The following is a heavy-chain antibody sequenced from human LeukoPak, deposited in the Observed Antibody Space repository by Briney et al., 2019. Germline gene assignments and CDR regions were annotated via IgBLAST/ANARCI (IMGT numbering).Heavy chain of an antibody. V-gene: IGHV3-30*02. Sequence: GGSLRLSCAASGFTFSSYGMHWVRQAPGKGLEWVAFIRYDGSNKYYADSVKGRFTISRDNSKNTLYLQMNSLRAEDTAVYYCAKDRSSGWFVFDYWGQGTLVTVSS. CDR3: AKDRSSGWFVFDY. CDR1: GFTFSSYG. D-gene: IGHD6-19*01. J-gene: IGHJ4*02. CDR2: IRYDGSNK.